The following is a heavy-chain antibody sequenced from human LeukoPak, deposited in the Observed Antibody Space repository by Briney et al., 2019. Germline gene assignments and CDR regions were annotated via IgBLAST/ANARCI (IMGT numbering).Heavy chain of an antibody. CDR3: AREAIVGATTDAFDI. CDR1: GFTFSSYA. Sequence: GRSLRLSCAASGFTFSSYAMHWVRQAPGKGLERVAVISYDGSNKYYADSVKGRFTISRDNAKNTLYLQMNSLRAEDTAVYYCAREAIVGATTDAFDIWGQGTMVTVSS. D-gene: IGHD1-26*01. V-gene: IGHV3-30-3*01. CDR2: ISYDGSNK. J-gene: IGHJ3*02.